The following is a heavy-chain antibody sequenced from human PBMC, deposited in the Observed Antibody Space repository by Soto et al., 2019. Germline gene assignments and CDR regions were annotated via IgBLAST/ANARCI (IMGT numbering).Heavy chain of an antibody. Sequence: QVQLVQSGAEVKKPGASVQVSCKASGYTFTGYYMHWVRQAPGQGLEWMGWINPNSGGTNYAQKFQGWVTMTRDTSISTDYMELSRLRSDDTAVYYCAREKIEVATGYYGMDVWGQGTTVTVSS. CDR3: AREKIEVATGYYGMDV. V-gene: IGHV1-2*04. CDR2: INPNSGGT. D-gene: IGHD5-12*01. CDR1: GYTFTGYY. J-gene: IGHJ6*02.